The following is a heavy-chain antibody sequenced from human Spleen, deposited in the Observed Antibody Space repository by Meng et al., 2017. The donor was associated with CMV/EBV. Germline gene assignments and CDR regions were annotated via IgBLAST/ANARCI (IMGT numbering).Heavy chain of an antibody. CDR1: GGSISSSSCY. J-gene: IGHJ6*02. V-gene: IGHV4-31*03. Sequence: SETLSLTCTVSGGSISSSSCYWAWIRQPPGKTLEWIGYIYYSGSTYYNPSLKSRVTISVDTSKNQFSLKLSSVTAAGTAVYYCAIASRFPEDYYYYYGMDVWGQGTTVTVSS. CDR3: AIASRFPEDYYYYYGMDV. CDR2: IYYSGST. D-gene: IGHD1-14*01.